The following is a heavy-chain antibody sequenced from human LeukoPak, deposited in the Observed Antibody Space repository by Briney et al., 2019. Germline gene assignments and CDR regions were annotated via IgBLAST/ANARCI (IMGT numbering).Heavy chain of an antibody. CDR2: MYDSGSI. J-gene: IGHJ3*02. CDR3: ARNETSGYFDI. CDR1: GGSFSSSTHY. V-gene: IGHV4-39*01. Sequence: SETLSLTCTVSGGSFSSSTHYWGWIRQSPGKGLEWIGSMYDSGSISYNPSLRSRVTITVDTSKNQFSLNFNSVTAADTALYFCARNETSGYFDIWGQGTMVTVSS. D-gene: IGHD3-22*01.